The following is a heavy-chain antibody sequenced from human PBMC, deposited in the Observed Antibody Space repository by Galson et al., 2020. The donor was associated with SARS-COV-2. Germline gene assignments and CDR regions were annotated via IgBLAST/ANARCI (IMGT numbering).Heavy chain of an antibody. J-gene: IGHJ4*02. CDR3: STLSSGPLDY. Sequence: GGSLRLSCVGSTFTFSNYAVHWVRQAPGKGLEWVALISYDGSKKYYGDSVRGRFTISRDNFKNTVFLQMSSLRAEDTAVYYCSTLSSGPLDYWGQGTLVTVSS. D-gene: IGHD6-19*01. CDR2: ISYDGSKK. CDR1: TFTFSNYA. V-gene: IGHV3-30*04.